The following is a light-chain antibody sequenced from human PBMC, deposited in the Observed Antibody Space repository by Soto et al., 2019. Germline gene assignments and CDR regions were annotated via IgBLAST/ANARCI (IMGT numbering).Light chain of an antibody. CDR1: SSDVGGYNY. CDR3: SAYTSSSTLYV. V-gene: IGLV2-14*01. CDR2: DVS. J-gene: IGLJ1*01. Sequence: QSALTQPASVSGSPGQSITISCTGTSSDVGGYNYVSWYQQHPGKAPKLMIYDVSNRPSGVSNRFSGSKSGNTASLTISGLQAEDESDYYGSAYTSSSTLYVLGTGTKVTVL.